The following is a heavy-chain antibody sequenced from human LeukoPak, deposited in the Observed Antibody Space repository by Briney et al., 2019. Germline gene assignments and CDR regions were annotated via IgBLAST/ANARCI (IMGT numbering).Heavy chain of an antibody. CDR3: ARTKYSIAVAGPFDY. D-gene: IGHD6-19*01. V-gene: IGHV3-64*01. J-gene: IGHJ4*02. CDR1: GFTFSSYA. Sequence: GGSLRLSCAASGFTFSSYAMHWVRQAPGKGLECVSAISSNGGSTYYANSVKGRFTISRDNSKNTLYLQMGSLRAEDMAVYYCARTKYSIAVAGPFDYWGQGTLVTVSS. CDR2: ISSNGGST.